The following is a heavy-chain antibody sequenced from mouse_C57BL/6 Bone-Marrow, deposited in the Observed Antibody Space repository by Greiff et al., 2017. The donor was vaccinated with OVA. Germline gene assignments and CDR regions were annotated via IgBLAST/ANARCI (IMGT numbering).Heavy chain of an antibody. CDR1: GFSLTSYG. CDR3: ARKGYCGSSYWYFDV. CDR2: IWSGGST. V-gene: IGHV2-2*01. J-gene: IGHJ1*03. Sequence: QVQLQQSGPGLVQPSQSLSITCTVSGFSLTSYGVHWVRQSPGKGLEWLGVIWSGGSTDYNAAFISRLSISKDNSKSQVFFKMNSLQADDTAIYYCARKGYCGSSYWYFDVWGTGTTVTVSS. D-gene: IGHD1-1*01.